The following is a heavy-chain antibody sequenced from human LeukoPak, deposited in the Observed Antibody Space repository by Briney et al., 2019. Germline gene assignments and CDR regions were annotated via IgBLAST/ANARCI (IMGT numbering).Heavy chain of an antibody. Sequence: ASVKVSCKASGYTFTSYGISWVRQAPGQGLEWMGWISAYNGNTNYAQKLQGRVTMTTDTSTSTAYMELRSLRSDDTAVYYCARDHVVVTAIFSNHLDYWGQGTLVTVSS. CDR3: ARDHVVVTAIFSNHLDY. J-gene: IGHJ4*02. CDR1: GYTFTSYG. V-gene: IGHV1-18*01. D-gene: IGHD2-21*02. CDR2: ISAYNGNT.